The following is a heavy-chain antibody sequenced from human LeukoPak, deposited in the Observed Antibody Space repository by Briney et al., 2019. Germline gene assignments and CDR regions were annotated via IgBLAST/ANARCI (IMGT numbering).Heavy chain of an antibody. CDR3: ARRHDCSGGSCYADY. CDR1: GYSFTSYW. Sequence: GKSLKISCKGSGYSFTSYWIGWVRQMPGKGLEWMGIIYPGDSDTRYSPSFQGQVTISADKSISTAYLQWSSLKASDTAMYYCARRHDCSGGSCYADYWGQGTLVTVSS. CDR2: IYPGDSDT. J-gene: IGHJ4*02. D-gene: IGHD2-15*01. V-gene: IGHV5-51*01.